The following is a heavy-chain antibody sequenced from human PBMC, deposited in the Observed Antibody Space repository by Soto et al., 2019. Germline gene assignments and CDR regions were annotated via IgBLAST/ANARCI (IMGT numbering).Heavy chain of an antibody. J-gene: IGHJ4*02. V-gene: IGHV1-58*01. D-gene: IGHD6-19*01. Sequence: SVKVSCKASGFTFTSSAVQWVRQARGQRLEWIGWIVVGSGNTNYAQKLQERVTLTRDISTSTAYMELSSLRSEDTAVYYCARAVAGPLFSDYWGQGTLVTVSS. CDR2: IVVGSGNT. CDR1: GFTFTSSA. CDR3: ARAVAGPLFSDY.